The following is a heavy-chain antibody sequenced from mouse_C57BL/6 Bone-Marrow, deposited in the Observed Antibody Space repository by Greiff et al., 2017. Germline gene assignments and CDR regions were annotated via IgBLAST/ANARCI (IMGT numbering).Heavy chain of an antibody. V-gene: IGHV5-9*01. CDR2: ISGGGGNP. CDR1: GFTFSSYT. J-gene: IGHJ2*01. Sequence: EVMLVESGGGLVKPGGSLKLSCAASGFTFSSYTMSWVRQTPEKRLEWVATISGGGGNPYYPDSVKGRFTSSRDNAKNTLYRQMSSLRSEDTALYYCARHARGSSPYYCDYWGQGTTLTVSS. CDR3: ARHARGSSPYYCDY. D-gene: IGHD1-1*01.